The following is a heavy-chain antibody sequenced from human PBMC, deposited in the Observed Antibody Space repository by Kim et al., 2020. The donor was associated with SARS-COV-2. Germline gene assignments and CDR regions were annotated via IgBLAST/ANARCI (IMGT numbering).Heavy chain of an antibody. CDR1: GGTFSSYA. V-gene: IGHV1-69*13. D-gene: IGHD2-21*02. CDR2: IIPIFGTA. CDR3: ARSTVLDGGDCYYCEYFQH. Sequence: SVKVSCKASGGTFSSYAISWVRQAPGQGLEWMGGIIPIFGTANYAQKFQGRVTITADESTSTAYMELSSLRSEDTAVYYCARSTVLDGGDCYYCEYFQHWGQGTLVTVSS. J-gene: IGHJ1*01.